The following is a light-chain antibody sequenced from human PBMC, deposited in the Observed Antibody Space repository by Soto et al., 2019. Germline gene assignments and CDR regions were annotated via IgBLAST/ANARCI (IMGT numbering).Light chain of an antibody. CDR2: EVT. CDR1: SSDVGGYKY. J-gene: IGLJ1*01. CDR3: SSFTTTSTYV. Sequence: QSVLTQPASVSGSPGQSITISCTGTSSDVGGYKYVSWYQLHPGKAPQLMVYEVTNRPSGVSNRFSGSKTGNTASLTISGLQAEDEADYYCSSFTTTSTYVFGSGTKVTVL. V-gene: IGLV2-14*01.